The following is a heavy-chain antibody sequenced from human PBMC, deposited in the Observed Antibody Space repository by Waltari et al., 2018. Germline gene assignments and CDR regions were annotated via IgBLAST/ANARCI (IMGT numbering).Heavy chain of an antibody. CDR1: GLTFGSDS. Sequence: EVQLVESGGGLVKPGGSLRLSCAASGLTFGSDSMNWVRQAPGKGLEWVSSISSSSSYIYYADSVKGRFTISRDNAKNSLYLQMNSLRAEDTAVYYCARGYLGYRPGGGGFDYWGQGTLVTVSS. CDR3: ARGYLGYRPGGGGFDY. V-gene: IGHV3-21*01. D-gene: IGHD5-18*01. CDR2: ISSSSSYI. J-gene: IGHJ4*02.